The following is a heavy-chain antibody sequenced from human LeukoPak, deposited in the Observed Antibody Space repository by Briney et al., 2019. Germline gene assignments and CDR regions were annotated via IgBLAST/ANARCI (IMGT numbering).Heavy chain of an antibody. CDR2: INHSGST. J-gene: IGHJ4*02. D-gene: IGHD3-10*01. Sequence: PSETLSLTCTVSGGSISSGSYSWSWIRQPAGKGLEWIGEINHSGSTNYNPSLKSRVTISIDTSKNQFSLKLSSVTAADTAVYYCARRRVTMVRGAHFDYWGQGTLVTVSS. V-gene: IGHV4-61*10. CDR3: ARRRVTMVRGAHFDY. CDR1: GGSISSGSYS.